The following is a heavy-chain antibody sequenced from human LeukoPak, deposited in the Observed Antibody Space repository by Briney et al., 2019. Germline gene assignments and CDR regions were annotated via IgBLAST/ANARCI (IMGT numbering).Heavy chain of an antibody. CDR1: GFTFDDYA. V-gene: IGHV3-9*01. CDR2: ISWNSGSI. CDR3: ARVYCSSTSCLLDY. Sequence: GGSLRLSCAASGFTFDDYAMHWVRQAPGKGLEWVSGISWNSGSIGYADSVKGRFTISRDNAKNSLYLQMNSLRAEDTAVYYCARVYCSSTSCLLDYWGQGTLVTVSS. D-gene: IGHD2-2*01. J-gene: IGHJ4*02.